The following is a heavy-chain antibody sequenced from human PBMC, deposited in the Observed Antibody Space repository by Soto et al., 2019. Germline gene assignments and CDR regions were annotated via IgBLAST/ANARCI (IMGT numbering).Heavy chain of an antibody. Sequence: QVQLVQSGAEVKKPGSSVKVSCKASGGTFSSYAISWVRQAPGQGLEWMGGIIPIFGTANYAQKFQGRVTITADESTSKAYMELSNLRSEDTAVYYCSRDVYLVGATAAFHIWGQGTMVTVSS. J-gene: IGHJ3*02. V-gene: IGHV1-69*12. D-gene: IGHD1-26*01. CDR1: GGTFSSYA. CDR3: SRDVYLVGATAAFHI. CDR2: IIPIFGTA.